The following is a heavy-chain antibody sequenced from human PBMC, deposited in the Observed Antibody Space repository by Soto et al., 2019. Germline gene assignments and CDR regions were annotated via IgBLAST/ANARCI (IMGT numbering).Heavy chain of an antibody. J-gene: IGHJ4*02. D-gene: IGHD2-15*01. Sequence: ASVKVSCKASGGTFSSYAISWVRQAPGQGLEWMGGIIPIFGTANYAQKFQGRVTITADESTSTAYMELSSLRSEDTAVYYCARIVGVPQRYYFDYWRQGTLVTVSS. CDR2: IIPIFGTA. CDR1: GGTFSSYA. CDR3: ARIVGVPQRYYFDY. V-gene: IGHV1-69*13.